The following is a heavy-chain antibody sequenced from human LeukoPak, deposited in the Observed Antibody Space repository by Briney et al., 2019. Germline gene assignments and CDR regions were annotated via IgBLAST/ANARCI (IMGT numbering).Heavy chain of an antibody. J-gene: IGHJ4*02. CDR3: ARSGRYQIY. CDR2: INDSGTT. Sequence: SETLSLTCAFYGGSFSVYYWSWIRQPPRKGLEWIGEINDSGTTNYNPSLKSRVTISEDTFRNQFSLKLSSVAAADTAVYYCARSGRYQIYWGRGTLVTVSS. D-gene: IGHD3-10*01. V-gene: IGHV4-34*01. CDR1: GGSFSVYY.